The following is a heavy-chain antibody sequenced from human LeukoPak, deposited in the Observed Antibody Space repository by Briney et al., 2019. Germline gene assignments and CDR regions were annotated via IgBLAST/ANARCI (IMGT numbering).Heavy chain of an antibody. CDR3: ARGLSQQYDAFDI. V-gene: IGHV4-34*01. J-gene: IGHJ3*02. D-gene: IGHD6-13*01. Sequence: SETLSLTCAVYGGSFSGYYWSWIRQPPGKGLEWIGEINHSGSTNYNPSLKSRVTISVGTSKNQFSLKLSSVTAADTAVYYCARGLSQQYDAFDIWGQGTMVTVSS. CDR1: GGSFSGYY. CDR2: INHSGST.